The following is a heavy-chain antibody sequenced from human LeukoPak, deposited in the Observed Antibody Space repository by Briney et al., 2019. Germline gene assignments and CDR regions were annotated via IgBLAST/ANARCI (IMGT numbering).Heavy chain of an antibody. J-gene: IGHJ4*02. D-gene: IGHD2-2*01. CDR3: ARVGYCSSTSCQPGDY. V-gene: IGHV1-69*06. Sequence: SVKVSCKASGGTFSSYAISWVRQAPGQGLEWMGGIIPILGTANYAQKFQGRVTITADKSTSTAYMELSSLRSEDTAVYYCARVGYCSSTSCQPGDYWGQGTLVTVSS. CDR1: GGTFSSYA. CDR2: IIPILGTA.